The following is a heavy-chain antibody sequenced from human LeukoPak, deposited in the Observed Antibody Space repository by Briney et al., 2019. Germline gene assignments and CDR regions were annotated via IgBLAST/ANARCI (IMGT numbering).Heavy chain of an antibody. J-gene: IGHJ3*02. Sequence: GGSLRLSCAASGFTFSDYYMSWVRQAPGKGLEWVSAISGSAVITFYADSVKGRFTISRDNSKNTLYLQMNSLRAEDTALYYCAKSRLSGINDAFDIWGQGTMVTVSS. CDR2: ISGSAVIT. CDR1: GFTFSDYY. CDR3: AKSRLSGINDAFDI. V-gene: IGHV3-23*01. D-gene: IGHD3-3*01.